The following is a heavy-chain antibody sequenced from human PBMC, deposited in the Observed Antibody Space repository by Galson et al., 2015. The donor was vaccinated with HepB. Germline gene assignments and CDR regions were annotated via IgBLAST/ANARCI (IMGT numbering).Heavy chain of an antibody. V-gene: IGHV3-21*01. D-gene: IGHD1-26*01. Sequence: SLRLSCAVSGFTFSSCNMNWVRQAPGKGLEWVSSIISNSGNMYYADSVKGRFTISRDNAKNSLYLQMHSLRAEDTAIYYCARSPASGNYFPWYFDLWGRGTLVTVSS. CDR2: IISNSGNM. J-gene: IGHJ2*01. CDR3: ARSPASGNYFPWYFDL. CDR1: GFTFSSCN.